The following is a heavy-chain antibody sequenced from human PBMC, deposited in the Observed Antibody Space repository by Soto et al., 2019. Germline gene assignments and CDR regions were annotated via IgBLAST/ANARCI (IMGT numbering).Heavy chain of an antibody. D-gene: IGHD6-19*01. J-gene: IGHJ4*02. CDR3: ARYSSGWLFDY. CDR2: ISSSGSTI. V-gene: IGHV3-48*03. CDR1: GFTFSSYE. Sequence: HPVGSLRLSCAASGFTFSSYEMNWVRQAPGKGLEWVSYISSSGSTIYYADSVKGRFTISRDNAKNSLYLQMNSLRAEDTAVYYCARYSSGWLFDYWGQGTLVTVSS.